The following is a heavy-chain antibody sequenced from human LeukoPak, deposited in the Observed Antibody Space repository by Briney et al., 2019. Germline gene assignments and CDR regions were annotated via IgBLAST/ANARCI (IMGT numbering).Heavy chain of an antibody. CDR3: AREVLPFITMVRGVIDY. D-gene: IGHD3-10*01. J-gene: IGHJ4*02. V-gene: IGHV4-30-4*01. CDR2: IYYSGST. Sequence: SETLSLTCTVSGGSISSGDYYWSWIRQPPGKGLEWIGYIYYSGSTYYNPSLKSRVTISVDTSKNQFSLKLSSVTAADTAVYYCAREVLPFITMVRGVIDYWGQGTLVTVSS. CDR1: GGSISSGDYY.